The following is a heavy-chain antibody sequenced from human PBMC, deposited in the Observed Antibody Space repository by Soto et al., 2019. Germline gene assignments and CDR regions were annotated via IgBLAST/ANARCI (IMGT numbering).Heavy chain of an antibody. CDR3: ARDLGDILTGYYY. CDR1: GGTFSSYA. V-gene: IGHV1-69*10. D-gene: IGHD3-9*01. J-gene: IGHJ4*02. CDR2: IIPILGIA. Sequence: ASVKVSCKASGGTFSSYAISWVRQAPGQGLEWMGGIIPILGIANYAQKFQGRVTITADKSTSTAYMELSSLRSEDTAVYYCARDLGDILTGYYYWGQGTLVTVSS.